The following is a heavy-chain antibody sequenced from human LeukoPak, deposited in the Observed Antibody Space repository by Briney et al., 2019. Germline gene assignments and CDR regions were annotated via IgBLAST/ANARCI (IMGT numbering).Heavy chain of an antibody. CDR2: INPNSGGT. Sequence: GASVKVSCTASGYTFTGYYMHWVRQAPGQGLEWMGWINPNSGGTNYAQKFQGRVTMTRDTSISTAYMELSRLRSDDTAVYYCATTYYYDSSGYSKLNYWGQGTLVTVSS. V-gene: IGHV1-2*02. J-gene: IGHJ4*02. D-gene: IGHD3-22*01. CDR1: GYTFTGYY. CDR3: ATTYYYDSSGYSKLNY.